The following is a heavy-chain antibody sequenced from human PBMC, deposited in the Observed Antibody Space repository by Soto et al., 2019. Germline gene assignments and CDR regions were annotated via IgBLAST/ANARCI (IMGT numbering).Heavy chain of an antibody. D-gene: IGHD6-6*01. J-gene: IGHJ4*02. Sequence: GGSLRLSCAASGFIFSNYAMSWVRQAPGKGLEWVSFISGSGSSTYYADSVKGRFTISRGNSKNTLYLQMNSLRAEDAAVYYCVREASSSGLHLDHWGRGTLVTVSS. CDR3: VREASSSGLHLDH. CDR2: ISGSGSST. CDR1: GFIFSNYA. V-gene: IGHV3-23*01.